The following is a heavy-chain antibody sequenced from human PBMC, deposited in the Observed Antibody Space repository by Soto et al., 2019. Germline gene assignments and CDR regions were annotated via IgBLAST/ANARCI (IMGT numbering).Heavy chain of an antibody. CDR1: GFTFSSYA. V-gene: IGHV3-23*01. CDR2: ISGSRGIT. CDR3: AKENYIAVAHNLEY. J-gene: IGHJ4*02. Sequence: PGGSLRLSCAASGFTFSSYAMSCVRQAPGRGLEWVSAISGSRGITYYADSVKGRFTISRDNSKNTLYLQMNSLRAEDTAEYYCAKENYIAVAHNLEYWGQGTMVAVSS. D-gene: IGHD6-19*01.